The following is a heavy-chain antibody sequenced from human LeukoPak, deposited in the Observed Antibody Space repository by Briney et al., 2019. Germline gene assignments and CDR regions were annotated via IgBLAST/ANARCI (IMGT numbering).Heavy chain of an antibody. CDR2: INYSGST. CDR3: ARGGSGEGY. Sequence: SETLSLTCTVSGGSISSGAHYWSWIRQHPGKGLEWIGYINYSGSTYYSPSLKSRVTISADTSKNQFSLKLSSVTAADTAVYYCARGGSGEGYWGQGTLVTVSS. D-gene: IGHD3-10*01. J-gene: IGHJ4*02. V-gene: IGHV4-31*03. CDR1: GGSISSGAHY.